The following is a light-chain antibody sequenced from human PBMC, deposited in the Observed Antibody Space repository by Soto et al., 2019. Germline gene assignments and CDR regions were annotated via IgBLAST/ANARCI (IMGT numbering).Light chain of an antibody. J-gene: IGKJ2*01. CDR2: KVS. CDR3: MQGTHWPFT. V-gene: IGKV2-30*02. Sequence: DVVMTQSLLSLTVTLGQPASISCRSSQSLVHSDGSTYLNWFQQRPGQSPRRLIYKVSNRDSGVPDRFSGSGSGTDFTLKISRVEAEDVGIYYCMQGTHWPFTFGQGTKVDIK. CDR1: QSLVHSDGSTY.